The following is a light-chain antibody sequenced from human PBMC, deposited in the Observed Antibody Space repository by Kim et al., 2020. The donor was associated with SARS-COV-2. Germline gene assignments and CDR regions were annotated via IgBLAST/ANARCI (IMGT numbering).Light chain of an antibody. Sequence: QSALTQPGSVSGSPGQSITISCTGSTSDLGDNKYVSWYQQHPGEAPKLMIFDVNSRPSGVSDRFSGSKSGNTAFLIISGLQAEDEADYYCSSSKSSFTLFGGGTQLTVL. CDR2: DVN. J-gene: IGLJ3*02. V-gene: IGLV2-14*01. CDR1: TSDLGDNKY. CDR3: SSSKSSFTL.